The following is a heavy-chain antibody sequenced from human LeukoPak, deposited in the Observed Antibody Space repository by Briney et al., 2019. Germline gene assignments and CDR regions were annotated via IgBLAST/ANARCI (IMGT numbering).Heavy chain of an antibody. V-gene: IGHV4-34*01. CDR1: GGSFSGYY. CDR2: INHSGST. D-gene: IGHD3-3*01. Sequence: SETLSLTCAVYGGSFSGYYWSWIRQPPGKGLEWIGEINHSGSTNYNPSLKSRVTISVDTSKNQFSLKLGSVTAADTAVYYCARTFRESYYDFWSGYSTLDYWGQGTLVTVSS. J-gene: IGHJ4*02. CDR3: ARTFRESYYDFWSGYSTLDY.